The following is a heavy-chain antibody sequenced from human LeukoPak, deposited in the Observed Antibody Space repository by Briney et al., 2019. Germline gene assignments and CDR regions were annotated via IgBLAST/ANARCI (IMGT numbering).Heavy chain of an antibody. CDR1: GGSISTYY. Sequence: KPSETLSLTCTLSGGSISTYYWSRIRQPPGKGLKWIGYIYHSGSTNYNPSLKSRVTISVDTSKNQFSLKLSSVTAADTAVYYCARGGGYASPIGYWGQGALVTVSS. D-gene: IGHD5-12*01. V-gene: IGHV4-59*01. J-gene: IGHJ4*02. CDR3: ARGGGYASPIGY. CDR2: IYHSGST.